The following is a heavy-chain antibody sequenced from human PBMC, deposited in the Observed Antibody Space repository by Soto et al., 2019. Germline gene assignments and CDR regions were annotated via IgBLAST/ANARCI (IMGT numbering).Heavy chain of an antibody. CDR3: AKEATFRFPNSYYYGMDV. CDR2: RSYYGSNK. CDR1: GVTFSSDG. Sequence: PGGSLRLSSAAAGVTFSSDGMHWDRQAPGEGLECVVVRSYYGSNKYCADSVKGRFTISRDNSKNTLYLQMNSLRAEDTAVYSCAKEATFRFPNSYYYGMDVWGQGTTVTVSS. J-gene: IGHJ6*02. D-gene: IGHD3-10*01. V-gene: IGHV3-30*18.